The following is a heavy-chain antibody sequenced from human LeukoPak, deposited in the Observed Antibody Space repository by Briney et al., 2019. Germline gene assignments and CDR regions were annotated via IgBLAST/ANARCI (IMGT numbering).Heavy chain of an antibody. J-gene: IGHJ3*02. Sequence: TTSETLSLTCTVSGVSISSYYWSWIRQPPGKGLEWIGYIYYSGSTNYNPPLKSRVTISVDTSKNQYSLKLSSVTAADTAVYYCAGWLDAFDIWGQGTVVTVSS. V-gene: IGHV4-59*01. CDR3: AGWLDAFDI. D-gene: IGHD5-12*01. CDR2: IYYSGST. CDR1: GVSISSYY.